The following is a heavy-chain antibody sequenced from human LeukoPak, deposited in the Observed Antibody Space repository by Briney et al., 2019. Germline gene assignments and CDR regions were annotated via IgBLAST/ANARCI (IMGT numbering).Heavy chain of an antibody. J-gene: IGHJ6*02. D-gene: IGHD3-10*01. CDR3: ARLRFTDYYYYGMDV. CDR1: GGSISSYY. CDR2: IYYSGST. V-gene: IGHV4-59*08. Sequence: SETLSLTCTVSGGSISSYYWSWIRPPPGKGLEWIGYIYYSGSTNYNPSLKSRVTISVDTSKNQFSLKLSSVTAADTAVYYCARLRFTDYYYYGMDVWGQGTTVTVSS.